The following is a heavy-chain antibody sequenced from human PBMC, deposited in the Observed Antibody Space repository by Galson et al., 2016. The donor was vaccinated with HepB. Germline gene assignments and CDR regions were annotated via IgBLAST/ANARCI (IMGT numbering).Heavy chain of an antibody. J-gene: IGHJ4*02. V-gene: IGHV3-7*03. D-gene: IGHD2-2*03. CDR1: GFTFSSNW. CDR2: INPDGRAK. CDR3: AAWGLDNP. Sequence: SLRLSCAGSGFTFSSNWLNWVRQSPVKGLEWVANINPDGRAKTYVDSVRGRFTTSRDNAKNSFYLEMNSLTAEDTATYYCAAWGLDNPWGQGSLVTVSS.